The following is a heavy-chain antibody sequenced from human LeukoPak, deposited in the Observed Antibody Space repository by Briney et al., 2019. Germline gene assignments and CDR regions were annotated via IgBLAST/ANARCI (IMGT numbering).Heavy chain of an antibody. CDR1: GYTFTSYG. V-gene: IGHV1-18*01. D-gene: IGHD3-22*01. CDR2: ISAYNGNT. CDR3: ARDQNYDSSGYTH. Sequence: ASVKVSCKASGYTFTSYGISWVRQAPGQGLEWMGWISAYNGNTNYAQKLQGRVTMTTDTSTSTAYTELRSLRSDDTAVYYCARDQNYDSSGYTHWGQGTLVTVSS. J-gene: IGHJ4*02.